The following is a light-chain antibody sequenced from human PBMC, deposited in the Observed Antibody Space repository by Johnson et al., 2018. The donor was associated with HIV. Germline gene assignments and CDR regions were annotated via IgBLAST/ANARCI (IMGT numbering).Light chain of an antibody. V-gene: IGLV1-51*01. CDR3: GTWDSSLSAPYV. CDR2: DNN. Sequence: QSVLTQSPSVSAAPGQKVTISCSGSSCDIVNNYISWYQQLPGTAPKPLIYDNNKRPSGIPDRFSGSKSGTSATLGITGLQTGDEADYYCGTWDSSLSAPYVFGTGTKVTVL. CDR1: SCDIVNNY. J-gene: IGLJ1*01.